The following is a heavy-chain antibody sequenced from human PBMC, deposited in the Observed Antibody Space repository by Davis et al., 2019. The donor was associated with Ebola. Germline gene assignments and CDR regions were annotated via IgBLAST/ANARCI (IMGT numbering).Heavy chain of an antibody. D-gene: IGHD3-22*01. CDR1: GYTFTSYW. CDR3: ARHPPFNYYYSSGYSKDDAFDI. V-gene: IGHV5-51*01. J-gene: IGHJ3*02. Sequence: GESLKISCKGSGYTFTSYWIGWVRQMPGKGLEWMGIIFPDDSDTRYSPSFQGQVTMSADKSIATAYLQWSSLKASDTAMYYCARHPPFNYYYSSGYSKDDAFDIWGQGTMVTVSS. CDR2: IFPDDSDT.